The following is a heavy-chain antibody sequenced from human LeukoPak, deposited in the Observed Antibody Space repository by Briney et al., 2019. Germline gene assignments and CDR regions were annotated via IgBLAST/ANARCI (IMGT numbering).Heavy chain of an antibody. CDR3: ARGSSATYDILTGHAIIDY. J-gene: IGHJ4*02. CDR1: GGSISSYY. Sequence: SETLSLTCTVSGGSISSYYWSWIRQPAGKGLEWIGCIYTSGSTNYNPSLKSRVTMSVDTSKNQFSLKLSSVTAADTAVYYRARGSSATYDILTGHAIIDYWGQGTLVTVSS. CDR2: IYTSGST. V-gene: IGHV4-4*07. D-gene: IGHD3-9*01.